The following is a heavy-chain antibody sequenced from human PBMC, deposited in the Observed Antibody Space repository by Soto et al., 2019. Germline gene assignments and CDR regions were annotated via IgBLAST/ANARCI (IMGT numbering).Heavy chain of an antibody. CDR2: IYYSGST. J-gene: IGHJ4*02. CDR3: ARYVVAATRGRNYFDY. V-gene: IGHV4-31*11. CDR1: GGSISSGGYY. D-gene: IGHD2-15*01. Sequence: KASETLSLTCAVSGGSISSGGYYWSWIRQHPGKGLEWIGYIYYSGSTYYNPSLKSRVTISVDTSKNQFSLKLSSVTAADTAVYYCARYVVAATRGRNYFDYWGQGTLVTVSS.